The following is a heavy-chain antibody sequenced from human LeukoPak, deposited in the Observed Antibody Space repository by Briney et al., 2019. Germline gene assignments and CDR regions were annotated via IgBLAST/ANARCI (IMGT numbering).Heavy chain of an antibody. V-gene: IGHV3-23*01. CDR2: ISGSGSST. CDR1: GFTFSSYA. J-gene: IGHJ3*02. D-gene: IGHD6-19*01. Sequence: GGSLILSFAASGFTFSSYAMSLVRQAPGKGLELVSAISGSGSSTYYADSVKGRFNISRENSTNKLYLQMNSLRAENTGVYYCARAKQWLFDAFDIWGQGTMVTVSS. CDR3: ARAKQWLFDAFDI.